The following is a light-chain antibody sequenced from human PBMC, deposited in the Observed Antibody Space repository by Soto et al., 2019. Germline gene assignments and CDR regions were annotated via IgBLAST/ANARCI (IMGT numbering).Light chain of an antibody. V-gene: IGKV2-28*01. J-gene: IGKJ2*01. CDR2: LGS. Sequence: DIVMTQSPLSLPVTPGEPASISCRSSQSLLHSSGKNLMDWYLLKPGQSPQLLIYLGSIRASGVPDRFSGSGSGTVFTLKISRVQYEDVGLYYCMQAQGIPVTFGQGTKLEIK. CDR3: MQAQGIPVT. CDR1: QSLLHSSGKNL.